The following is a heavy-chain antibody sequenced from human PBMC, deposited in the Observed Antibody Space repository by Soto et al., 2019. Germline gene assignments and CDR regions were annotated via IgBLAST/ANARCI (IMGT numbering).Heavy chain of an antibody. D-gene: IGHD6-13*01. CDR2: ISGSGSST. CDR3: AKDQPGVAARFDY. Sequence: EVQLLESGGGLVQPGGSLRLSYAASGFTFNNYAISWVRQAPGKGLEWVSSISGSGSSTYYADSVKGRFTISRDNSKNTLYLQLNTLRAEDTAVYYCAKDQPGVAARFDYWGQGTLVTVSS. V-gene: IGHV3-23*01. CDR1: GFTFNNYA. J-gene: IGHJ4*02.